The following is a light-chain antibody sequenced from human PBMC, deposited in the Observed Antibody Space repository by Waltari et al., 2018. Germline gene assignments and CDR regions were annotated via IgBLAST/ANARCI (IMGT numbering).Light chain of an antibody. CDR1: SSNIGAGFP. Sequence: QSVLTQPPSVSGAPAQRLSISCTGNSSNIGAGFPVHWYQHFPGAAPKLLISSTNKRPSGVPDRFSGSRSGASVSMAIIGLRPEDEADYYCQTFDDSLTAWVFGGGTKLTVL. CDR2: STN. CDR3: QTFDDSLTAWV. J-gene: IGLJ3*02. V-gene: IGLV1-40*03.